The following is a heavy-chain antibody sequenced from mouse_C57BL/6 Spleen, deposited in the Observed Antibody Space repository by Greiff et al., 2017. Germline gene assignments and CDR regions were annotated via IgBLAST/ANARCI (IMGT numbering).Heavy chain of an antibody. CDR1: GYSFTGYY. J-gene: IGHJ2*01. CDR2: INPSTGGT. Sequence: EVQLQQSGPELVKPGASVKISCKASGYSFTGYYMNWVKQSPEKSLEWIGEINPSTGGTTYNQKFKAKATLTVDKSSSTAYMQLKSLTSEDSAVYYCARSTVVEDYFDYWGQGTTLTVSS. D-gene: IGHD1-1*01. CDR3: ARSTVVEDYFDY. V-gene: IGHV1-42*01.